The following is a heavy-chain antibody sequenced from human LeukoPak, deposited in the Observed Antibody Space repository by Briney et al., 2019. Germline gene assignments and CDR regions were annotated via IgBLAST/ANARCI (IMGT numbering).Heavy chain of an antibody. D-gene: IGHD3-22*01. Sequence: GGSLRLSCAASGFTFSIYAMSWVRQAPGKGLQWVSSITSSGDGTYYADSVKGRFTISRDNSENMLYLQMNSLRVEDTTVYFCAKDRPNYYGSNGHYYRRDGDYWGQGTLVTVSS. J-gene: IGHJ4*02. CDR3: AKDRPNYYGSNGHYYRRDGDY. CDR1: GFTFSIYA. CDR2: ITSSGDGT. V-gene: IGHV3-23*01.